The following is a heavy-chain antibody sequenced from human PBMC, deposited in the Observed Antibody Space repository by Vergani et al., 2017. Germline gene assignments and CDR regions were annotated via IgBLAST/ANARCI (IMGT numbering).Heavy chain of an antibody. CDR1: GGSFSGYY. CDR3: ARGYCSGGSCYSHYYYYGMDV. D-gene: IGHD2-15*01. V-gene: IGHV4-34*01. J-gene: IGHJ6*02. Sequence: VQLQKWGAGLLKPSETLSLTCAVYGGSFSGYYWSWFRQPPGKGLEWFGEINHSGSTNYNPSLKSRVTISVDTSKNQFSLKLRTVTAADTAVYYCARGYCSGGSCYSHYYYYGMDVWGQGTTVTVSS. CDR2: INHSGST.